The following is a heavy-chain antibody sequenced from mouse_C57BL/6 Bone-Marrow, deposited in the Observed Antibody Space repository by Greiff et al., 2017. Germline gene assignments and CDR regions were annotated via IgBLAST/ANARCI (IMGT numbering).Heavy chain of an antibody. CDR1: GYTFTSYG. V-gene: IGHV1-81*01. CDR3: ARRWYFDV. Sequence: QVQLQQSGAELARPGASVKLSCKASGYTFTSYGISWVKQRPGQGLEWIGEIYPGSGNTYYNEKFKGKATLTADKSSSTAYMELRSLTSEDAAVYFCARRWYFDVGGTGTTVTVSS. CDR2: IYPGSGNT. J-gene: IGHJ1*03.